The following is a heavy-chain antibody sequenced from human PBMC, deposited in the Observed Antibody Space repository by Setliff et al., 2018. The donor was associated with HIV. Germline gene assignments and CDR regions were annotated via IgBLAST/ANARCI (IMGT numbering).Heavy chain of an antibody. CDR2: ISGSGSTT. Sequence: GGSLRLSCAASGFTFKFYAMTWVRQAPGRGLEWVSSISGSGSTTYYADSVKGRFTTSRDNSKNTLYLQMNSLRAEDTAVYYCARADYGDFVEYWGRGTLVTVSS. J-gene: IGHJ4*02. CDR1: GFTFKFYA. CDR3: ARADYGDFVEY. V-gene: IGHV3-23*01. D-gene: IGHD4-17*01.